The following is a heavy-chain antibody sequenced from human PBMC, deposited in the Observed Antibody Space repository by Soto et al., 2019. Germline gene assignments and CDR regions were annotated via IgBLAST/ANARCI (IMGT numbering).Heavy chain of an antibody. D-gene: IGHD3-10*01. CDR1: GGSISSYY. Sequence: SETLSLTCTVSGGSISSYYCSWIRQPAGRGLEWIGRIYTSGSTNYNPSLKSRVTMSVDTSKNQFSLKLSSVTAADTAVYYCARDGVWFGELLYSFDYWGQGTLVTVSS. J-gene: IGHJ4*02. CDR2: IYTSGST. CDR3: ARDGVWFGELLYSFDY. V-gene: IGHV4-4*07.